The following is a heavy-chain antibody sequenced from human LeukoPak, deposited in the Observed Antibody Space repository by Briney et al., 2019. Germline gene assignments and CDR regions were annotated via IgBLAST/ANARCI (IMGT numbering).Heavy chain of an antibody. CDR1: EYTLTELS. J-gene: IGHJ3*02. Sequence: ASVKVSCKVSEYTLTELSMHWVRQAPGKGLEWLGGFDPEDGEIIYAQKFQGRVIMSDDTSTDTAYMELGSLRSDDTAVYYCAADRGDYSGSYWTAFDIWGQGTMVTVSS. CDR3: AADRGDYSGSYWTAFDI. V-gene: IGHV1-24*01. D-gene: IGHD1-26*01. CDR2: FDPEDGEI.